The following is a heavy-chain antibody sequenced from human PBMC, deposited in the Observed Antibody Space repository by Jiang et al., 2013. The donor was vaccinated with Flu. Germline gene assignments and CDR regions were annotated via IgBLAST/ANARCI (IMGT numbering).Heavy chain of an antibody. CDR1: GYTFTSYY. D-gene: IGHD6-13*01. CDR3: ARATSGAYSSSPYFDY. J-gene: IGHJ4*02. Sequence: AEVKKPGASVKVSCKASGYTFTSYYMHWVRQAPGQGLEWMGIINPSGGSTGYAQKFQGRVTMTTDTSTSTAYMELRSLRSDDTAVYYCARATSGAYSSSPYFDYWGQGTLVTVSS. V-gene: IGHV1-46*01. CDR2: INPSGGST.